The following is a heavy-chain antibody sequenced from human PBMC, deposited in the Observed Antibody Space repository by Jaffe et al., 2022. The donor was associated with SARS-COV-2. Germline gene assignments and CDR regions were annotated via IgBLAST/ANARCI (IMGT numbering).Heavy chain of an antibody. Sequence: EVQLVESGGGLVQPGRSLRLTCTGSGFTFGGYAVNWIRQAPGKGLEWVGFIRSKAYGGTTEYAASVRGRFTISREDSKSTAYLQMSSLKTEDTGVYYCSREEPYFDRFSYYYMDVWGNGTAVTVSS. D-gene: IGHD3-9*01. CDR2: IRSKAYGGTT. CDR3: SREEPYFDRFSYYYMDV. J-gene: IGHJ6*03. V-gene: IGHV3-49*03. CDR1: GFTFGGYA.